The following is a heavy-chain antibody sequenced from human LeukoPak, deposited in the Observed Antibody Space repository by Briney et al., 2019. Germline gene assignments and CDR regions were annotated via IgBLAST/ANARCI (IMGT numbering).Heavy chain of an antibody. CDR2: ISGSGGST. CDR1: GFTFSSYA. Sequence: GGSLRLSCAASGFTFSSYAMSWVRQAPGKGLEWVSAISGSGGSTYYADSVKGRFTISRDNSKNTLYLQMNSLRAEDTAVYYCAKASSPYFDWLNCFCWFDPWGQGTLVTVSS. CDR3: AKASSPYFDWLNCFCWFDP. V-gene: IGHV3-23*01. J-gene: IGHJ5*02. D-gene: IGHD3-9*01.